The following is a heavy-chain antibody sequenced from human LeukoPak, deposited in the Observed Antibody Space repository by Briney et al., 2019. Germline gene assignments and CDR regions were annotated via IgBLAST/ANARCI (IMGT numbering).Heavy chain of an antibody. CDR2: IIPTFGTA. V-gene: IGHV1-69*05. Sequence: SVKVSCKASGGTFSSYAISWVRQAPGQGLEWMGGIIPTFGTANYEQKFQGRVAMTTDEYTSTAYMELSSLRSEDTAVYYCARQKVEWELLPWSAFDIWGQGTMVTVSS. J-gene: IGHJ3*02. CDR1: GGTFSSYA. D-gene: IGHD1-26*01. CDR3: ARQKVEWELLPWSAFDI.